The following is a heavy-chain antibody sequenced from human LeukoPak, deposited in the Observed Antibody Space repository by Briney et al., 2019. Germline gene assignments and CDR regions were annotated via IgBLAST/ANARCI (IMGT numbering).Heavy chain of an antibody. D-gene: IGHD2-2*01. CDR2: ISGSGGST. V-gene: IGHV3-23*01. Sequence: GGSLRLSCAASGFTFSSYAMSWVRQAPGNGLEWVSAISGSGGSTYYADSVKGRFTISRDNSKNTLYLQMNSLRAEDTAVYYCAKGISYQLLFNWFDPWGQGTLVTVSS. J-gene: IGHJ5*02. CDR1: GFTFSSYA. CDR3: AKGISYQLLFNWFDP.